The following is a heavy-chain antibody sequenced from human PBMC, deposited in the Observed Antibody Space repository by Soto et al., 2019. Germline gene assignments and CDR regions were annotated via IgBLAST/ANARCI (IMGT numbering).Heavy chain of an antibody. CDR1: GFTFSSYS. CDR3: ARDRRYYDYGGNSYAFDI. D-gene: IGHD4-17*01. J-gene: IGHJ3*02. Sequence: GSLRLSCAASGFTFSSYSMNWVRQAPGKGLEWVSYISSSSSTIYYADSVKGRFTISRDNAKNSLYLQMNSLRDEDTAVYYCARDRRYYDYGGNSYAFDIWGQGTMVTVSS. CDR2: ISSSSSTI. V-gene: IGHV3-48*02.